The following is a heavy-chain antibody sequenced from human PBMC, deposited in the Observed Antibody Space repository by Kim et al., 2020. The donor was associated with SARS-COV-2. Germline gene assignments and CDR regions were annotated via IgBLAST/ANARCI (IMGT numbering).Heavy chain of an antibody. D-gene: IGHD3-10*01. V-gene: IGHV3-30*04. CDR2: ISYDGSNK. CDR1: GFTFSSYA. CDR3: ARAYRIWFGELSPDY. Sequence: GGSLRLSCAASGFTFSSYAMHWVRQAPGKGLEWVAVISYDGSNKYYADSVKGRFTISRDNSKNTLYLQMNSLRAEDTAVYYCARAYRIWFGELSPDYWGQGTLVTVSS. J-gene: IGHJ4*02.